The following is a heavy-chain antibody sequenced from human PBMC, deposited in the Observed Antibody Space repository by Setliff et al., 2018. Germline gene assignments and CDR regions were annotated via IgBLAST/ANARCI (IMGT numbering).Heavy chain of an antibody. Sequence: PSETLSLTCNVSGASVSSHYWDWIRQPPGKGLEWIGFISYSGITTYNVSLKSRVSISVDTSKNQFSLKLSSVTAADTAVYYCARMSGFLYMDVWGKGTTVTVSS. D-gene: IGHD3-3*01. CDR2: ISYSGIT. J-gene: IGHJ6*03. V-gene: IGHV4-59*08. CDR3: ARMSGFLYMDV. CDR1: GASVSSHY.